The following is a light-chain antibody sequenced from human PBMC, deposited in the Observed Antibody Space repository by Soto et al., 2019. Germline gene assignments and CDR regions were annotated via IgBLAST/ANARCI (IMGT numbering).Light chain of an antibody. Sequence: QSVLTQPPSVSGAPGQRVTISCTGSSSNIGAGYDVNWYQQLPGTAPKLLVYAKNDRPSGVPDRFSGSKSGTSASLAITGLQAGDEADYYCQSFDSSLSPSEAFGTGTKVTVL. J-gene: IGLJ1*01. CDR1: SSNIGAGYD. V-gene: IGLV1-40*01. CDR3: QSFDSSLSPSEA. CDR2: AKN.